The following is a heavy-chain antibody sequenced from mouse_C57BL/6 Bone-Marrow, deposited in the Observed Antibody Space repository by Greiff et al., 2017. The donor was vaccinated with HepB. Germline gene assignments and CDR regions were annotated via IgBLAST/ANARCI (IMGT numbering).Heavy chain of an antibody. Sequence: VQLQQSGAELVRPGASVKLSCKASGYTFTDYYINWVKQRPGQGLEWIARIYPGSGNTYYNEKFKGKATLTAEKSSSTAYMQLSSLTSEDSAVYFCARRRFTGTDYFDYWGQGTTLTVSS. CDR2: IYPGSGNT. CDR1: GYTFTDYY. CDR3: ARRRFTGTDYFDY. D-gene: IGHD4-1*01. J-gene: IGHJ2*01. V-gene: IGHV1-76*01.